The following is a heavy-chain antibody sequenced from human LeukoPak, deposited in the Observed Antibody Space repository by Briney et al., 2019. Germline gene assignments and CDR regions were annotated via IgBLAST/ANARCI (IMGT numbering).Heavy chain of an antibody. CDR1: GFTFSSYA. J-gene: IGHJ4*02. Sequence: GRSLRLPCAASGFTFSSYAMHWVRQAPGKGLEWVAVISYDGSNKYYADSVKGRFTISRDNSKNTLYLQMNSLRAEDTAVYYCAREYYDILTGYNVRKYFDYWGQGTLVTVSS. V-gene: IGHV3-30*04. D-gene: IGHD3-9*01. CDR2: ISYDGSNK. CDR3: AREYYDILTGYNVRKYFDY.